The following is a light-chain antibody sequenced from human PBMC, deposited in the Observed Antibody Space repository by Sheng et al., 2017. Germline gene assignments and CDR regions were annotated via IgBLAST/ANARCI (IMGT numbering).Light chain of an antibody. CDR3: HQRSDWPPWT. Sequence: EIVLTQSPATLSLSPGERATLSCRASQSVGSYLAWYQQRPGQAPRLLIYDASNRPLASPPGSTWQWVVGRDFTLTISSLDPEDSAVYFCHQRSDWPPWTFGQGPGG. V-gene: IGKV3-11*01. CDR1: QSVGSY. CDR2: DAS. J-gene: IGKJ1*01.